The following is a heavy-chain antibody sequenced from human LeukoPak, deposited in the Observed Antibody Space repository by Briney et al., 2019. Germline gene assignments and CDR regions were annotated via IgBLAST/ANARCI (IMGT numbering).Heavy chain of an antibody. CDR3: ARSSHCSGGSCYLVI. CDR1: GGTFISYA. V-gene: IGHV1-69*13. J-gene: IGHJ4*02. CDR2: IIPIFGTA. Sequence: ASVKVSCKASGGTFISYAISWVRQAPGQGLEWMGGIIPIFGTANYAQKFQGRVTITADESAGTANMELSSLISGDTSVYYCARSSHCSGGSCYLVIWGQGTLVTVSS. D-gene: IGHD2-15*01.